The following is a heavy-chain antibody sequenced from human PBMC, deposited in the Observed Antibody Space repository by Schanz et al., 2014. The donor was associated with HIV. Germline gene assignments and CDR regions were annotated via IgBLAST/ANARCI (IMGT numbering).Heavy chain of an antibody. CDR2: ISYDGRNK. Sequence: QVRLVESGGGVVRPGRSLRLSCAASGFTFDSYGMHWVRQAPGKGLEWVAVISYDGRNKYYADSVKGRFTISRDNSKNTLYLQVKSLRAEDTAVYYCAKDRNYYDSRYRGKGNYYYYYSMDVWGQGTTVSVSS. V-gene: IGHV3-30*18. D-gene: IGHD3-22*01. CDR3: AKDRNYYDSRYRGKGNYYYYYSMDV. J-gene: IGHJ6*02. CDR1: GFTFDSYG.